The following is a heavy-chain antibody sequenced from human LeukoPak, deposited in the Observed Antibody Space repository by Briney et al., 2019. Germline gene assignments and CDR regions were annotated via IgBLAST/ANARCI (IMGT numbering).Heavy chain of an antibody. CDR3: AKDSGRSSH. J-gene: IGHJ4*02. V-gene: IGHV3-23*01. CDR1: GFTFSSHA. CDR2: ISSNSGTI. Sequence: GGSLILSCAASGFTFSSHAMNWVRQAPGKGLEWVSVISSNSGTIDYADSVKGRFTISRDNSNNMLYLQMNGLRAEDTAIYYCAKDSGRSSHWGQGTLVTVSS. D-gene: IGHD3-10*01.